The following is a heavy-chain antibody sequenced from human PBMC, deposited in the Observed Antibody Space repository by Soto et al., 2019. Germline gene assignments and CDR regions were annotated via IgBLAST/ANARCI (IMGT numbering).Heavy chain of an antibody. V-gene: IGHV1-69*13. D-gene: IGHD2-21*02. CDR3: ARVVTATNGMDV. Sequence: SVKVSCKASGGTFSSYAISWVRQAPGQGLEWMGGIIPIFGTANYAQKFQGRVTIAADESTSTAYMELSSLRSEDTAVYYCARVVTATNGMDVWGQGTTVTVSS. CDR1: GGTFSSYA. CDR2: IIPIFGTA. J-gene: IGHJ6*02.